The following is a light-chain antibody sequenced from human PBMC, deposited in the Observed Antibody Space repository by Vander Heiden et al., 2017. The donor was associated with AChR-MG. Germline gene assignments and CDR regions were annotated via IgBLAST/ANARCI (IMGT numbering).Light chain of an antibody. V-gene: IGKV1-33*01. CDR1: QDISYY. J-gene: IGKJ3*01. CDR3: QQDNNLHS. CDR2: DAS. Sequence: DIQMTQSPSSLSASVGDRVTITCQASQDISYYLNWYQQKPGKAPKLLIFDASTLETGVPSRFSGSGSGTAFTFTISSLQPEDIATYYCQQDNNLHSFGHGTKVHIK.